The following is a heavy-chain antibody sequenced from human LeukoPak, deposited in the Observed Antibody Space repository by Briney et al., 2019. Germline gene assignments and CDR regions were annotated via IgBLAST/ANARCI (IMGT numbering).Heavy chain of an antibody. Sequence: ASVKVSCKASGYTFTSYGISWMRQAPGQGLEWMGWISAYNGNTNYAQKLQGRVTMTTDTSTSTAYLELRSLRSDDTAVYYCARETLVTRVIDYWGQGTLVTVSS. CDR2: ISAYNGNT. CDR3: ARETLVTRVIDY. CDR1: GYTFTSYG. J-gene: IGHJ4*02. V-gene: IGHV1-18*01. D-gene: IGHD3-9*01.